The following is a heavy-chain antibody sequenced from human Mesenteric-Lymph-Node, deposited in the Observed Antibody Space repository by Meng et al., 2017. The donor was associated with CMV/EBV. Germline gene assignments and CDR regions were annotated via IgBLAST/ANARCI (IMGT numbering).Heavy chain of an antibody. CDR2: INWNGVNP. V-gene: IGHV3-20*04. CDR1: GFNFDDYG. Sequence: GGSLRLSCEASGFNFDDYGMSWVRQGPGKGLEWVSGINWNGVNPRYAGSVKGRFTISRDNAKNSLYLQMNSLRAEDTAVYYCATPGGTTVTSFDIWGQGTMVTVSS. D-gene: IGHD4-11*01. J-gene: IGHJ3*02. CDR3: ATPGGTTVTSFDI.